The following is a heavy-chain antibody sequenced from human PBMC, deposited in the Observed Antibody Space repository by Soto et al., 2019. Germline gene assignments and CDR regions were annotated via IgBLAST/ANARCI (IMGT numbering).Heavy chain of an antibody. Sequence: SETLSLTCAVSGGSISSNNWWSWVRQPPGKGLEWIGEIFHSGSTHYSPSLKSRVNKSVDKSKKYFSLNLTSVTAADTAVYYCARVYSGSYSDSWGQGTLVTVSS. CDR3: ARVYSGSYSDS. CDR2: IFHSGST. CDR1: GGSISSNNW. V-gene: IGHV4-4*02. D-gene: IGHD1-26*01. J-gene: IGHJ4*02.